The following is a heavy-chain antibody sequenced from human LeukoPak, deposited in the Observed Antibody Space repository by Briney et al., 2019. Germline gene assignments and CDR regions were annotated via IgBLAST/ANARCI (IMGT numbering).Heavy chain of an antibody. CDR3: ARGGRQQLAPEPLGY. J-gene: IGHJ4*02. CDR1: GFTFSSYW. Sequence: PGGSLRLSCASSGFTFSSYWMSWVRQAPGKGLEWVANIKQDGSEKYYVDSVKGRFTISRENAKNSLYLQMNSLRAEDTAVYYCARGGRQQLAPEPLGYWGQGTLVTVS. D-gene: IGHD6-13*01. V-gene: IGHV3-7*01. CDR2: IKQDGSEK.